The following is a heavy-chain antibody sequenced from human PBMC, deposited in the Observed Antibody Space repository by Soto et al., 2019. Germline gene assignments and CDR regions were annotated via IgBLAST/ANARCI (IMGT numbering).Heavy chain of an antibody. J-gene: IGHJ3*02. Sequence: GGSLRLSCAASGFTFGTYAMSWVRQAPGKGLEWVSTISSSGGNTYYTDSVKGRFTISRDNSKNTLYLQMNSLRAEDTAIYYCAKRPTSTGFGDPFDIWGQGTMVTVSS. V-gene: IGHV3-23*01. CDR3: AKRPTSTGFGDPFDI. CDR2: ISSSGGNT. D-gene: IGHD3-10*01. CDR1: GFTFGTYA.